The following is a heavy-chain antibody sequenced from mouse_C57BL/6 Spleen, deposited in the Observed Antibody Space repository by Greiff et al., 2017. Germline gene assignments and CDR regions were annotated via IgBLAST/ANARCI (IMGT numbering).Heavy chain of an antibody. J-gene: IGHJ1*03. CDR3: ARLYYYGSSYGYFDV. CDR1: GFTFSSYG. Sequence: EVMLVESGGDLVKPGGSLKLSCAASGFTFSSYGMSWVRQTPDKRLEWVATISSGGSYTYYPDRVKGRFTISRDNAKNTLYLQMSSLKSEDTAMYYCARLYYYGSSYGYFDVWGTGTTVTVSS. V-gene: IGHV5-6*01. CDR2: ISSGGSYT. D-gene: IGHD1-1*01.